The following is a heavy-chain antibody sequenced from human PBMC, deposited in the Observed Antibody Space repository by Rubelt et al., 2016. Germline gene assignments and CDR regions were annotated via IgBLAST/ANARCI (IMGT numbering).Heavy chain of an antibody. CDR2: INYSGKT. CDR3: GRGFRGLYFWVDS. V-gene: IGHV4-39*02. J-gene: IGHJ4*02. CDR1: GASISSGGYF. Sequence: QVQLQESGPGLVKPSQTLSLTCTVSGASISSGGYFWGWIRQPPGKGLEWIGSINYSGKTYYNPSLKSRVTISVDTSKNQFPWGRGYVTAAYPSVYFWGRGFRGLYFWVDSWGRGALVTVSS. D-gene: IGHD2-8*01.